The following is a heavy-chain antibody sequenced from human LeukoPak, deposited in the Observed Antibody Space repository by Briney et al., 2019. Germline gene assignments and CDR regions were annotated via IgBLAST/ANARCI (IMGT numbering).Heavy chain of an antibody. D-gene: IGHD2-15*01. V-gene: IGHV4-59*01. J-gene: IGHJ4*02. CDR1: SGSISIYS. CDR2: IYSTGST. CDR3: ARGYCSGGSCLDY. Sequence: SETLSLTCTVSSGSISIYSWSWIRQPPGKGLEWIGYIYSTGSTNYNPSLKSRVTISVDTSKNQFSLKLSSVTAADTAVYYCARGYCSGGSCLDYWGQGTLVTVSS.